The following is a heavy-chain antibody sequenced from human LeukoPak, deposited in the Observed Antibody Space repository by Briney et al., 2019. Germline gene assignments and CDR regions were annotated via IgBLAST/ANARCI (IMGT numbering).Heavy chain of an antibody. V-gene: IGHV4-59*01. CDR3: ARGVRKLVRTSYYYYMDV. J-gene: IGHJ6*03. Sequence: KTSETLSLTCTVSGGSISSYYWSWIRQPPGKGLEWIGYIYYSGSTNYNPSLKSRVTISVDTSKNQFSLKLSSVTAADTAVYYCARGVRKLVRTSYYYYMDVWGKGTTVTISS. D-gene: IGHD6-13*01. CDR1: GGSISSYY. CDR2: IYYSGST.